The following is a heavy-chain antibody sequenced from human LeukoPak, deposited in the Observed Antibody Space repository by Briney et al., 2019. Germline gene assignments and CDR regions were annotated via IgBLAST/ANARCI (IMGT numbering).Heavy chain of an antibody. CDR2: IYTSGST. Sequence: PSQTLSLTCTVSGGSISSGSYYWSWIRQPVGKGLEWIGRIYTSGSTNYNPSLKSRVTISVDTSKNQFSLKLSSVTAADTAVYYCAREGIVVVPAAIHQRYYYYYMDVWGKGTTVTVSS. CDR1: GGSISSGSYY. V-gene: IGHV4-61*02. D-gene: IGHD2-2*02. J-gene: IGHJ6*03. CDR3: AREGIVVVPAAIHQRYYYYYMDV.